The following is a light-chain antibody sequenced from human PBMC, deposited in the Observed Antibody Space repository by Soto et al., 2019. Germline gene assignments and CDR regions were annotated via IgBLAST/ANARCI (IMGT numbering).Light chain of an antibody. CDR1: SSDVGSYNL. CDR3: CSYAGSWV. Sequence: QSVLTQPASVSGSPGQSITISCTGTSSDVGSYNLVSWYQQHPGKTPKLMIYEVSKRPSGVSNRFSGSKFGNTASLTISGLQAEDEADYYCCSYAGSWVFGGGTKLTVL. V-gene: IGLV2-23*02. J-gene: IGLJ3*02. CDR2: EVS.